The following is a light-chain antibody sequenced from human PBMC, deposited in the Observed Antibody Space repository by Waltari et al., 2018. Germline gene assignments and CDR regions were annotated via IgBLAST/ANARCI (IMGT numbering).Light chain of an antibody. CDR2: DVS. CDR3: SSYTSSSPLV. Sequence: QSALTQPASVSGSPGQSITISCTGTSSAVGGYNYVPWYQQHPGKAPKLMIYDVSNRPSGVPNRFSGSKSGNTASLTISGLQAEDEADYYCSSYTSSSPLVFGGGTKLTVL. J-gene: IGLJ2*01. CDR1: SSAVGGYNY. V-gene: IGLV2-14*01.